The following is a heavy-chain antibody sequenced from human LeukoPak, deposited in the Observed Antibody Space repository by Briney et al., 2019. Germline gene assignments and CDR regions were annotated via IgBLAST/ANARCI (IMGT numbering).Heavy chain of an antibody. CDR3: ACLTTADAFDI. D-gene: IGHD3-22*01. J-gene: IGHJ3*02. CDR2: IYDSGST. CDR1: GGSISSYY. V-gene: IGHV4-59*01. Sequence: SETLSLTCSVSGGSISSYYWSWIRQPPGKGLEWIGYIYDSGSTNYNPSLKSRVTISVDTSKNQFSLKLSSVTAADTAVYYCACLTTADAFDIWGQGTMVTVSS.